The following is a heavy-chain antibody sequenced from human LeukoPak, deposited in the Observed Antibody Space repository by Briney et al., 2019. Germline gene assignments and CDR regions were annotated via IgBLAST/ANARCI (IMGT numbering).Heavy chain of an antibody. Sequence: SETLSLTCTVSGGSISSSSFFWAWIRQPPGKGLEWIGRIYYSGSTYYNSSLKSRVTISIDTPKNQFSLKLSSVTAADTAVYSCARGLRDPFDYWGQGTLVTVSS. J-gene: IGHJ4*02. CDR2: IYYSGST. CDR3: ARGLRDPFDY. CDR1: GGSISSSSFF. D-gene: IGHD5-24*01. V-gene: IGHV4-39*07.